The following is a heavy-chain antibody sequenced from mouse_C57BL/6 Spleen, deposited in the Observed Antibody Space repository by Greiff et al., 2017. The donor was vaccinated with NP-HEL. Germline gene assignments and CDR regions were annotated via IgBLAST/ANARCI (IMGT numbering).Heavy chain of an antibody. V-gene: IGHV1-53*01. J-gene: IGHJ1*03. CDR2: INPSNGGT. CDR3: ARWGLRISTWYFDV. CDR1: GYTFTSYW. D-gene: IGHD1-1*01. Sequence: QVQLQQPGTELVKPGASVKLSCKASGYTFTSYWMHWVKQRPGQGLEWIGNINPSNGGTNYNEKFKSKATLTVDKSSSTAYMQLSSLTSEDSAVYYCARWGLRISTWYFDVWGTGTTVTVSS.